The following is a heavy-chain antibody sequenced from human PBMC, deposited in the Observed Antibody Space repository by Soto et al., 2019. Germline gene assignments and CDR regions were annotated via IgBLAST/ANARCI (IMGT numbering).Heavy chain of an antibody. CDR1: GIAFSSYG. CDR2: ISSDGGDK. Sequence: GGSLRLSCAASGIAFSSYGMHWVRQAPGKGLEWVAVISSDGGDKDYVDSVKGRFTISRDNIKNTLYLQMNSLRAEDTAVYYCAKDAYYGSSGYYYYFDYWGQGTLVTVS. CDR3: AKDAYYGSSGYYYYFDY. D-gene: IGHD3-22*01. J-gene: IGHJ4*02. V-gene: IGHV3-30*18.